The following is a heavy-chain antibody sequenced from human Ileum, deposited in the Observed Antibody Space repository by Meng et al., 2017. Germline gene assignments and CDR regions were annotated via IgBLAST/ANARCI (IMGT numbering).Heavy chain of an antibody. D-gene: IGHD1-26*01. J-gene: IGHJ6*02. CDR3: ARATSSLYGMDV. Sequence: QVQLVQSGAEVKKPGASVKVSCKASGYTFTRYSIHWVRQAPGQRLEWMGWINGGNGDRMYSRNFQGRVTFTRDISASIAYLELSSLRSEDTAVYYCARATSSLYGMDVWGQGTTVTVSS. V-gene: IGHV1-3*01. CDR2: INGGNGDR. CDR1: GYTFTRYS.